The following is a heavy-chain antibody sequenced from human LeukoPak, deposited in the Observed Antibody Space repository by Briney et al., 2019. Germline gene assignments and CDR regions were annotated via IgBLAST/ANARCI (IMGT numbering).Heavy chain of an antibody. CDR3: ARESVVPAAVIDY. Sequence: PSQTLSPTCTVSGGSISSGGYYWSWIRQPPGKGLEWIGYIYHSGSTYYNPSLKSRVTISVDRSKNQFSLKLSSVTAADTAVYYCARESVVPAAVIDYWGQGTLVTVSS. J-gene: IGHJ4*02. V-gene: IGHV4-30-2*01. CDR2: IYHSGST. CDR1: GGSISSGGYY. D-gene: IGHD2-2*01.